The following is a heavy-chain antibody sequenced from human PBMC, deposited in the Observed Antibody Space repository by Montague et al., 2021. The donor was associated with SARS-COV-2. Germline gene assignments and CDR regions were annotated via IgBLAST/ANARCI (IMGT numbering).Heavy chain of an antibody. D-gene: IGHD3-22*01. V-gene: IGHV3-23*01. CDR3: HVGNYYDSNSDY. CDR1: GFTFSSYA. J-gene: IGHJ4*02. CDR2: ISGSGGST. Sequence: SLRLSCAASGFTFSSYAMSWVRQAPGKGLEWVSDISGSGGSTYYADSVKGRFSISRDNSKNTLYLQMNSLRAEDTAVYYCHVGNYYDSNSDYWGQGTLVTVSS.